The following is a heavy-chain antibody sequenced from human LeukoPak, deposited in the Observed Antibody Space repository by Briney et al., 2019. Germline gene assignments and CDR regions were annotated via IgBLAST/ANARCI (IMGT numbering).Heavy chain of an antibody. CDR2: IYYSGST. CDR1: GASISGSGYY. Sequence: SETLSLTCAVSGASISGSGYYWGWIRQPPGKGLEWIGNIYYSGSTYYNASLQSRVTISIDTSKNQFSLRLNSVTAADTAVYYCARHKDYYYSYMDVWGKGTTVTISS. V-gene: IGHV4-39*01. J-gene: IGHJ6*03. CDR3: ARHKDYYYSYMDV.